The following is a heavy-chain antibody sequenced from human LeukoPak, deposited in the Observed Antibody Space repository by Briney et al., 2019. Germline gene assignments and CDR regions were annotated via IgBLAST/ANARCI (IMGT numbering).Heavy chain of an antibody. CDR3: ARGRLGRYDILTGSLYAFDI. D-gene: IGHD3-9*01. J-gene: IGHJ3*02. V-gene: IGHV3-53*01. CDR2: AYSGGST. Sequence: GGSLRLSCAASGLTVSTNYMSWVRQAPGKGLEWVSVAYSGGSTYYADSVKGRFTISRDNSKNTLYLQMNSLRVEDTAVHYCARGRLGRYDILTGSLYAFDIWGQGTMVTVSS. CDR1: GLTVSTNY.